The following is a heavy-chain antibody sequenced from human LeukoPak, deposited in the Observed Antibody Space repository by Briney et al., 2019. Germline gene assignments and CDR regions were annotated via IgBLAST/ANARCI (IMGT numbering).Heavy chain of an antibody. Sequence: GGSLRLSCAASGFAFSTYGMHWVRQAPGKGLEWVALIWYDGSNKYYADSVKGRFTISRDNSKNTLYLQMNSLRAEDTAVYYCAKDLRYYDFWSGLADYWGQGTLVTVSS. J-gene: IGHJ4*02. CDR3: AKDLRYYDFWSGLADY. CDR1: GFAFSTYG. CDR2: IWYDGSNK. V-gene: IGHV3-33*06. D-gene: IGHD3-3*01.